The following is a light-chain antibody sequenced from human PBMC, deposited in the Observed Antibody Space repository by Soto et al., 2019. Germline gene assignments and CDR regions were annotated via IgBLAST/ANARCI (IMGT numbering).Light chain of an antibody. CDR3: VLYMGGGWV. CDR1: SGSVSTNYY. Sequence: QTVVTQEPSFSVSPGGTVTLTCGLNSGSVSTNYYPSWYQQAPGQAPRTLIYTTNTRSSGVPDHFSGSILGNKAALTITGAQADDESDYYCVLYMGGGWVFGGGTKLTVL. CDR2: TTN. J-gene: IGLJ3*02. V-gene: IGLV8-61*01.